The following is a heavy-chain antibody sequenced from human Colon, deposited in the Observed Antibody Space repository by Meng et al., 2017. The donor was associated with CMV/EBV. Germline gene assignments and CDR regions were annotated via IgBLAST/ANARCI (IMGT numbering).Heavy chain of an antibody. D-gene: IGHD2-2*01. V-gene: IGHV2-5*02. J-gene: IGHJ5*01. CDR1: FSLSSRGMG. Sequence: FSLSSRGMGVGWMRQPPGKALEWVALIYWDDDKRYNPSLKSRLTITKDTSKNEVVLILTAMNPADTATYYCAHRQCTATSCSRSWFDSWGQGTLVTVSS. CDR2: IYWDDDK. CDR3: AHRQCTATSCSRSWFDS.